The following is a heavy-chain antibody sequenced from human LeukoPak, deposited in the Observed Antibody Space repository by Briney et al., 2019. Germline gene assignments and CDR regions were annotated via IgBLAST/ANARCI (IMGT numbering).Heavy chain of an antibody. CDR1: GFTFSDYY. D-gene: IGHD1-14*01. CDR3: ARVAEYGAPNY. CDR2: ISSSSSYI. Sequence: PGGSLRLSCAASGFTFSDYYMSWVRQAPGKGLEWVSSISSSSSYIYYADSVKGRFTISRDNAKNSLYLQMNSLRAEDTAVYYCARVAEYGAPNYWGQGTLVTVSS. V-gene: IGHV3-11*06. J-gene: IGHJ4*02.